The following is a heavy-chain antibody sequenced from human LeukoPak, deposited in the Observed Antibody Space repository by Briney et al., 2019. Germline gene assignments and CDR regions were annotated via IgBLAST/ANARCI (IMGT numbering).Heavy chain of an antibody. J-gene: IGHJ6*02. CDR2: IYYSGST. D-gene: IGHD3-22*01. V-gene: IGHV4-31*03. CDR3: AGSGSFTRPGYYYGMDV. CDR1: GGSISSGGYY. Sequence: PSETLSLTCTVSGGSISSGGYYRSWIRQHPGKGLEWIGYIYYSGSTYYNPSLKSRVTISVDTSKNQFSLKLSSVTAADTAVYYCAGSGSFTRPGYYYGMDVWGQGTTVTVSS.